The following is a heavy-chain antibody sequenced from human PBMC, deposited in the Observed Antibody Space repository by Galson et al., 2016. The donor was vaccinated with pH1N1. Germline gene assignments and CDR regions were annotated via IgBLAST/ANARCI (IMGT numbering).Heavy chain of an antibody. CDR1: EFLDSDRF. Sequence: SLRLSCAASEFLDSDRFMSWVRQDPRKRPQWVSITYPGGGTYYADFLEGRFTIPRDTSQNMLLLTMNTLKAEDPALCYRAVDPVPNGADHWGQGTLVTFSS. V-gene: IGHV3-53*01. CDR3: AVDPVPNGADH. D-gene: IGHD2-8*01. J-gene: IGHJ5*02. CDR2: TYPGGGT.